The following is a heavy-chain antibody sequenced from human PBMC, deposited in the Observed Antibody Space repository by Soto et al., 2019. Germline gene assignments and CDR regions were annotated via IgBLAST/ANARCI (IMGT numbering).Heavy chain of an antibody. J-gene: IGHJ6*02. CDR3: ARDKDRQQLGGNYYYGIDV. V-gene: IGHV1-69*12. CDR1: GGTFGNSA. D-gene: IGHD3-3*02. CDR2: IIPIFHTP. Sequence: QVQLVQSGAEVKKPGSSVTVSCKASGGTFGNSAISWVRQAPGHGLEWMGGIIPIFHTPDYAQKFQGRVTITAEESTTTAYMELTSLRAEDTAVYYCARDKDRQQLGGNYYYGIDVWGQGTTVTVSS.